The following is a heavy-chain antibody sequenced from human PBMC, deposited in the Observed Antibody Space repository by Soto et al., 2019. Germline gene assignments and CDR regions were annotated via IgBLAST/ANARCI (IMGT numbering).Heavy chain of an antibody. Sequence: QVQLVESGGGVVQPGRSLRLSCAAPGFTFSSYGMHWVRQAPGKGLEWVAVIWYDGSNKYYADSVKGRFTISRDNSKNTLYLQMNSLRAEDTAVYYCARGTRLMITFGGVIVRSLGNDYWGQGTLVTVSS. CDR3: ARGTRLMITFGGVIVRSLGNDY. V-gene: IGHV3-33*01. J-gene: IGHJ4*02. CDR2: IWYDGSNK. D-gene: IGHD3-16*02. CDR1: GFTFSSYG.